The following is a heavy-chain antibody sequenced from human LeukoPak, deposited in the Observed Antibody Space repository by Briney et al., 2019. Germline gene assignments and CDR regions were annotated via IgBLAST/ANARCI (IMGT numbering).Heavy chain of an antibody. CDR3: ARYHGSGTYSLDY. Sequence: GGSLRLSCAGSGFTFSSYWMHWVRQAPGKGLVWVSRINSDGSSTSYADSVKGRFTISRDDAKNTLYLQMSSLRAEDTAVYYCARYHGSGTYSLDYWGQGTPVTVSS. V-gene: IGHV3-74*01. CDR2: INSDGSST. CDR1: GFTFSSYW. D-gene: IGHD3-10*01. J-gene: IGHJ4*02.